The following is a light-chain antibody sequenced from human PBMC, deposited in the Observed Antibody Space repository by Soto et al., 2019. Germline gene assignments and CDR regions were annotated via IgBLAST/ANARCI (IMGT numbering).Light chain of an antibody. CDR3: QQYGSSPRT. Sequence: EKVLTQSPGTLSLSTGERATLSCRASQSVSSSYLAWYQQKPGQAPRLLIYCASSRATGIPDRFSGSGSGTDFTLTISRLEPEDFAVYYCQQYGSSPRTFGQGTKVDIK. CDR2: CAS. J-gene: IGKJ1*01. V-gene: IGKV3-20*01. CDR1: QSVSSSY.